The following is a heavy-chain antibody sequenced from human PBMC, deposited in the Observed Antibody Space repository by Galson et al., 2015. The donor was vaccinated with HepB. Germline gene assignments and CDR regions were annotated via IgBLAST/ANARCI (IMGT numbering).Heavy chain of an antibody. CDR2: IYYSGST. D-gene: IGHD3-22*01. Sequence: ETLSLTCTVSGGSISSSSYYWGWIRQPPGKGLEWIGSIYYSGSTYYNPSLKSRVTISVDTSKNQFSLKLSSVTAADTAVYYCASLDSSGYPPMGSPWAFDIWGQGTMVTVSS. CDR3: ASLDSSGYPPMGSPWAFDI. V-gene: IGHV4-39*01. J-gene: IGHJ3*02. CDR1: GGSISSSSYY.